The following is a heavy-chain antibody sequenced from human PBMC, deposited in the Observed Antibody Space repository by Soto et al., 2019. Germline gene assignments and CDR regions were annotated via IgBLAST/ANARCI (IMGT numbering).Heavy chain of an antibody. CDR2: IYWDDDK. D-gene: IGHD3-10*01. V-gene: IGHV2-5*02. Sequence: QITLKESGPTLVKPTQTLTLTCTFSGFSLSTSVVGVTWIRQPPGKALEWLALIYWDDDKRYSPSLKTRLTITKDTSRNQVVLTMTNMDPLDTATYYCAHIGGSANYYPNYFDYWGQGSLVTVSS. CDR1: GFSLSTSVVG. CDR3: AHIGGSANYYPNYFDY. J-gene: IGHJ4*02.